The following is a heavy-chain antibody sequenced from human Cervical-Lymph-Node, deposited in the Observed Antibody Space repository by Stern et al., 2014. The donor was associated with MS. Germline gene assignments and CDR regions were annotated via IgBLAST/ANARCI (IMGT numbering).Heavy chain of an antibody. V-gene: IGHV1-46*03. D-gene: IGHD6-13*01. J-gene: IGHJ4*02. CDR3: ARDKGIITAAGYYLNY. Sequence: QVQLVQSGAEVKEPGASGKGSCKASGHTFTNYYVHWVRQAPGQGLEWMGIINPSGVSTSYAQKIQRRLTLTRVPATSTGCMELSSLRSEDTAVYFCARDKGIITAAGYYLNYWGQGTLVTVSS. CDR1: GHTFTNYY. CDR2: INPSGVST.